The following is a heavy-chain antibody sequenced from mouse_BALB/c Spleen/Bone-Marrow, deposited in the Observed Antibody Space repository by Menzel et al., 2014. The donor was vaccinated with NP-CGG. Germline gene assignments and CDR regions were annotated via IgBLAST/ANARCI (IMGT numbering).Heavy chain of an antibody. CDR3: ARGGRYGSYAMDY. CDR2: ISYSGST. CDR1: GYSITSDYA. Sequence: VQLQQSRPGLVKPSQSLSLTCTVTGYSITSDYAWNWIRQFPGNKLEWMGYISYSGSTSYNPSLKSRISITRDTSKNQFFLQLNSVTTEDTATYYCARGGRYGSYAMDYWGQGTSVTVSS. D-gene: IGHD2-14*01. J-gene: IGHJ4*01. V-gene: IGHV3-2*02.